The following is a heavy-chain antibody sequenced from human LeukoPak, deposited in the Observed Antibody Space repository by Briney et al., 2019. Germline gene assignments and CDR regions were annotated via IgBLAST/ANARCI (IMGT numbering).Heavy chain of an antibody. CDR3: ARDGWFGDYNWFDP. V-gene: IGHV3-48*01. CDR2: ISSASNTI. J-gene: IGHJ5*02. D-gene: IGHD3-10*01. CDR1: GFSLHTYC. Sequence: GGSLRLSCAGSGFSLHTYCMNWARQAPGKGLEWVSYISSASNTIYYADSVKGRFTISRDNAKNSLYLQMNSLRAEDTAMYYCARDGWFGDYNWFDPWGQGTLVTVSS.